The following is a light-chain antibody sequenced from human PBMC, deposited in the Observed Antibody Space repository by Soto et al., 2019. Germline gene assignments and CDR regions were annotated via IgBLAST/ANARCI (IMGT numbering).Light chain of an antibody. CDR2: DAS. J-gene: IGKJ4*01. Sequence: DIPMTQSPSSLSASVGDRVTITCRASQSISSYLLWYQQKPGKAPQLLIYDASTLQSGVPSRFSGSGSGTEFTLTISSLQPDDFATYYCQQGHNAPRTFGGGTKVEIK. CDR3: QQGHNAPRT. V-gene: IGKV1-39*01. CDR1: QSISSY.